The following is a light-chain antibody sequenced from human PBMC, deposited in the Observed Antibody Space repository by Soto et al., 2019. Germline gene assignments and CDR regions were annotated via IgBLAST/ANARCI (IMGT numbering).Light chain of an antibody. J-gene: IGKJ2*01. CDR1: QSVTSNY. CDR2: GAS. Sequence: EVVLTQSPGTLSLSPGERATLSCRASQSVTSNYLAWYQQKPGQAPRLLIFGASSRATGIPDRFSGSGSGTDFTLTISRLASEDLAVYYCQQYGSSPGFTYGQGTKLEIK. CDR3: QQYGSSPGFT. V-gene: IGKV3-20*01.